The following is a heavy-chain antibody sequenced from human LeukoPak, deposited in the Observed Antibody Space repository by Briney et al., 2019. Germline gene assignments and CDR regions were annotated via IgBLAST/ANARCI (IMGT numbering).Heavy chain of an antibody. D-gene: IGHD2-2*01. J-gene: IGHJ3*02. CDR2: ISSSSTI. Sequence: SGGSLRLSCAASGFTFSSYSMNWVRQAPGKGLDWVSYISSSSTIYYADSVKGRFTISRDNAKNSLYLQMNSLRAEDTAVYYCARDHQPPGAFDIWGQGTMVTVSS. V-gene: IGHV3-48*01. CDR3: ARDHQPPGAFDI. CDR1: GFTFSSYS.